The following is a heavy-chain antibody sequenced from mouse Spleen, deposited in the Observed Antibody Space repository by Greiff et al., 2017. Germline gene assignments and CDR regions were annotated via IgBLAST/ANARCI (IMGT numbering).Heavy chain of an antibody. V-gene: IGHV1-53*01. CDR2: INPSNGGT. CDR3: ARYSSGYSYYFDY. J-gene: IGHJ2*01. Sequence: VQLQQPGTELVKPGASVKLSCKASGYTFTSYWMHWVKQRPGQGLEWIGNINPSNGGTNYNEKFKSKATLTVDKSSSTAYMQLSSLTSEDSAVYYCARYSSGYSYYFDYWGQGTTLTVSS. CDR1: GYTFTSYW. D-gene: IGHD3-2*02.